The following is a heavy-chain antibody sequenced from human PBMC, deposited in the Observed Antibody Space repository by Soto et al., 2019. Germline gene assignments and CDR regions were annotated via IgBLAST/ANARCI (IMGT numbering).Heavy chain of an antibody. D-gene: IGHD2-21*01. J-gene: IGHJ6*02. CDR1: GFTFSNYA. CDR3: AKGRNSVINLYALDC. V-gene: IGHV3-30*18. Sequence: QVQLVESGGGVVQPGRSLRLSCSPSGFTFSNYAIHWVRQAPGKGLEWVGVISYAGSEKYYADSVKGRFTISRDNAKNTLFLQMNSLRVEDTAVYYCAKGRNSVINLYALDCWGQGTTVTGSS. CDR2: ISYAGSEK.